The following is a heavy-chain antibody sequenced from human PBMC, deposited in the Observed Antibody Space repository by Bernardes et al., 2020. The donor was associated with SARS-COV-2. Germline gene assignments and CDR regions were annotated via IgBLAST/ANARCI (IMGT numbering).Heavy chain of an antibody. V-gene: IGHV3-74*01. CDR1: GFTFSNSC. CDR2: INGDGSST. D-gene: IGHD4-17*01. J-gene: IGHJ4*02. CDR3: ARGWATVTNN. Sequence: GGSLRLSCAASGFTFSNSCMHWVRQAPGKGLVWVSRINGDGSSTSYADSVKGRFTISRDNAKNTLYLQMDSLRAEDTAVYYCARGWATVTNNWGQGTLVTVSS.